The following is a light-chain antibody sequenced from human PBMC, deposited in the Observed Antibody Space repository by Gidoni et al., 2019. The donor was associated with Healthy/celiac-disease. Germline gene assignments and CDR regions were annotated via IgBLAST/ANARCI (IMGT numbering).Light chain of an antibody. CDR2: GAS. Sequence: EIVMTQSPAPLSVSPGERATRSCRASQSVSSNLAWYQQKPGQAPRLLIYGASTRATGIPARFSGSGSGTEFTLTISSLQSEDFAVYYCQQYNNWPQTFGQGTKLEIK. V-gene: IGKV3-15*01. J-gene: IGKJ2*01. CDR1: QSVSSN. CDR3: QQYNNWPQT.